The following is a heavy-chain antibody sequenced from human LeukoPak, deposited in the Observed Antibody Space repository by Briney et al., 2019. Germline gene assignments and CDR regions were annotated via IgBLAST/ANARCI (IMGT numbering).Heavy chain of an antibody. V-gene: IGHV1-8*01. D-gene: IGHD1-1*01. J-gene: IGHJ4*02. Sequence: ASVKVSCKASGYTFTSYDINWVRQATGQGLEWMGWMNPNSGNTGYAQKFQGRVTMTRNTSISTAYMELSSLRSEDTAVYYCATRYKYNWNDPTQFDYWGQGTLVTVSS. CDR3: ATRYKYNWNDPTQFDY. CDR2: MNPNSGNT. CDR1: GYTFTSYD.